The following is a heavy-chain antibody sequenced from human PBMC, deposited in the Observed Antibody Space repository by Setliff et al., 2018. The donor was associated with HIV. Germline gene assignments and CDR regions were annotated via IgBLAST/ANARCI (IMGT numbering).Heavy chain of an antibody. Sequence: SETLSLTCTVSGYFISSGYYWGWIRQPPGKGLEWIGSIYHSGSTHYSSSLKSRVTVSLHTSRNQLSLRLTSVTAADTAVYYCARVGYLDHEIDYWGQGTLVTVSS. CDR1: GYFISSGYY. J-gene: IGHJ4*02. V-gene: IGHV4-38-2*02. CDR2: IYHSGST. CDR3: ARVGYLDHEIDY. D-gene: IGHD6-25*01.